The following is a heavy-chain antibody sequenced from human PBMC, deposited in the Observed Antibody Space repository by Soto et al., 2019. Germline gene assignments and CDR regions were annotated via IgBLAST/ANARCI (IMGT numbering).Heavy chain of an antibody. CDR2: ISAYNGNT. Sequence: ASVKVSCKASGYTFTGYGISWVRQAPGQGLEWMGWISAYNGNTNYAQKLQGRVTMTTDTSTSTAYMELRSLRSDDTAVYYCARDRSRPGYSSGWYDGAFDIWGQGTMVTVSS. J-gene: IGHJ3*02. CDR1: GYTFTGYG. D-gene: IGHD6-19*01. CDR3: ARDRSRPGYSSGWYDGAFDI. V-gene: IGHV1-18*01.